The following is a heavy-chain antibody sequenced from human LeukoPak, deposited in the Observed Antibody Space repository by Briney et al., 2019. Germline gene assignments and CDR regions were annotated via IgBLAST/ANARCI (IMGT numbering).Heavy chain of an antibody. J-gene: IGHJ4*02. D-gene: IGHD6-19*01. CDR2: LYSGGVT. Sequence: PGVSLRLSCGASVFTVIINYMSWVRQPAAKGLEWVSVLYSGGVTFYADSVKGRFTISRDTYKNTLYLQMNELRADDTAVYYCTKLKGWYGEGFFDYWGQGTLVTVSS. CDR3: TKLKGWYGEGFFDY. CDR1: VFTVIINY. V-gene: IGHV3-53*01.